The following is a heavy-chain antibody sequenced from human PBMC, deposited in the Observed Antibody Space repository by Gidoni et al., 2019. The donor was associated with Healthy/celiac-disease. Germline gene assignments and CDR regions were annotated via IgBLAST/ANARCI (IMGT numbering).Heavy chain of an antibody. CDR1: GGSISSGGYY. Sequence: QAQLQESGPGLVKPSQTLSLTCTVSGGSISSGGYYWSWIRQHPGKGLEWIGYIYDSGSTYYNPSLKSRVTISVDTSKNQLSLKLSSVTAADTAVYYCAREAGYNYWYFDLWGRGTLVTVSS. CDR3: AREAGYNYWYFDL. CDR2: IYDSGST. J-gene: IGHJ2*01. D-gene: IGHD5-12*01. V-gene: IGHV4-31*03.